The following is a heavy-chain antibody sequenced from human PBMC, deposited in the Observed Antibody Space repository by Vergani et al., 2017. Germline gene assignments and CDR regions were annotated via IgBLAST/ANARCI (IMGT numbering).Heavy chain of an antibody. D-gene: IGHD2-2*02. CDR3: ARGSCSSTSCYSSNWFDP. Sequence: QVQLQQWGAGLVKPSETLSLTCAVYGGSFSGYYWSWIRQPPGKGLEWIGEINQSGSTNYNPSLKSRVTISVDTSKNQFSLKLSSVTAADTAVYYCARGSCSSTSCYSSNWFDPWGQGTLVTVSS. V-gene: IGHV4-34*01. CDR2: INQSGST. CDR1: GGSFSGYY. J-gene: IGHJ5*02.